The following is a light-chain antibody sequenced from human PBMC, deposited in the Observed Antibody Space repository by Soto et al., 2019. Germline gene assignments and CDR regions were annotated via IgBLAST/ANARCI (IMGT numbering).Light chain of an antibody. CDR1: QGIGDR. Sequence: IQISKSASSLSASVGDRVTITCRASQGIGDRLGWYQQKPGKAPKHLIEAASSLQSGVPSRFSGSGSGTEFTLTINSLQPEDFASYYCQQSYSTPWTFGQGTKVDIK. CDR3: QQSYSTPWT. J-gene: IGKJ1*01. CDR2: AAS. V-gene: IGKV1-39*01.